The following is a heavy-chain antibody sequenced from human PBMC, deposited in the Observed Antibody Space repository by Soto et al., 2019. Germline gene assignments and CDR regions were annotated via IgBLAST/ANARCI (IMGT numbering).Heavy chain of an antibody. J-gene: IGHJ4*02. Sequence: SVKVSCKASGGTFSSYAISWVRQAPGQGLEWMGGIIPIFGTANYAQKFQGRVTITADKSTSTAYMELSSLRSEDTAVYYCARKGGDSSGYFDYRGQGTLVTDSS. V-gene: IGHV1-69*06. CDR3: ARKGGDSSGYFDY. CDR1: GGTFSSYA. CDR2: IIPIFGTA. D-gene: IGHD3-22*01.